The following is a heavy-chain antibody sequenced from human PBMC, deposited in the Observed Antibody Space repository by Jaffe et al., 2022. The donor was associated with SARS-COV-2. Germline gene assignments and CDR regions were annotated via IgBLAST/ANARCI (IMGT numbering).Heavy chain of an antibody. J-gene: IGHJ4*02. Sequence: QVQLQQSGPGLVKPSETLSLTCTVSGYSISSGYYWGWIRQPPGKGLEWIGSIYHSGSTYYNPSLKSRVTTSVDTSKNQFSLKLSSVTAADTAVYYCARFGTRDVYWGQGTPVTVSS. D-gene: IGHD3-16*01. CDR3: ARFGTRDVY. V-gene: IGHV4-38-2*02. CDR2: IYHSGST. CDR1: GYSISSGYY.